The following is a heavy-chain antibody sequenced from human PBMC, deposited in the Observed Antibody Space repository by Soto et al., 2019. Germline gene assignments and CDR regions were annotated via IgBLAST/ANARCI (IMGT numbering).Heavy chain of an antibody. CDR2: ISGYNGNT. J-gene: IGHJ4*02. D-gene: IGHD6-19*01. Sequence: QVQLVQSGPEVKKPGASVQVSCKASGYTFNTYGISWVRQAPGQGLEWMGWISGYNGNTNYVQNLQDRVTLTIDTSTGTAYMELRSLRSDDTALYYCARAVPLDYWGQGTLVTVSS. V-gene: IGHV1-18*04. CDR1: GYTFNTYG. CDR3: ARAVPLDY.